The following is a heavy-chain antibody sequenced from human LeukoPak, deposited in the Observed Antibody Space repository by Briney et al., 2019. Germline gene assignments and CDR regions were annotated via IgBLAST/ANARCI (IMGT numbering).Heavy chain of an antibody. CDR2: IDYSGST. V-gene: IGHV4-39*07. D-gene: IGHD2-21*01. CDR1: GGSISISSYS. CDR3: ARDHVVRSGPPRGPYFDY. J-gene: IGHJ4*02. Sequence: SETLSLTCTVSGGSISISSYSWVWIRQPPGKGLQWIGSIDYSGSTSFNPSLKRRVTISVDTSKNQFSLNLSSVTAADTAVYYCARDHVVRSGPPRGPYFDYWGQGTLVTVSS.